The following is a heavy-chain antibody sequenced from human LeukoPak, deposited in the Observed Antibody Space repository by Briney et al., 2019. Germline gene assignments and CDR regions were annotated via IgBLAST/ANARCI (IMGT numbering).Heavy chain of an antibody. J-gene: IGHJ4*02. CDR1: GFTFSSYW. V-gene: IGHV3-74*01. Sequence: GESLKISCAASGFTFSSYWMHWVRQAPGKGLVWVSRINSDGSSTSYADSVKGRFTISRDNAKNTLYLQMNSPRAEDTAVYYCARGVRRPGFWSGYYTDYWGQGTLVTVSS. CDR2: INSDGSST. D-gene: IGHD3-3*01. CDR3: ARGVRRPGFWSGYYTDY.